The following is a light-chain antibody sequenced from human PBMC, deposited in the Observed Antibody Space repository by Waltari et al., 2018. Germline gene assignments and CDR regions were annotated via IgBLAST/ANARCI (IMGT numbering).Light chain of an antibody. Sequence: EIVLTQSPATLSLSRGERANLSCRDSQIVSSYLSWYQQKPGQAPRLLIYDAANRATGIPARFSGSGSGTDFTLTISSLEPEDFAVYYCQQRSNWPLLTFGGGTKVEIK. CDR1: QIVSSY. J-gene: IGKJ4*01. CDR3: QQRSNWPLLT. CDR2: DAA. V-gene: IGKV3-11*01.